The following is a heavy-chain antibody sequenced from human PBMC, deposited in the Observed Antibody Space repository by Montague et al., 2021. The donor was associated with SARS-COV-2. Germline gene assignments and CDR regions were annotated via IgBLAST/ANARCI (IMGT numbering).Heavy chain of an antibody. V-gene: IGHV3-30-3*01. J-gene: IGHJ5*02. CDR3: ARDRRYYDSSVYPGVAYNWFDP. Sequence: SLRLSCAASGFTFSSYAMHWVRQAPGKGLAWVAVISYDGSNKYYADSVKGRFTISRDNSKNTLYLQMNSLRAEDTAVYYCARDRRYYDSSVYPGVAYNWFDPWGQGTLVTVSS. CDR1: GFTFSSYA. D-gene: IGHD3-22*01. CDR2: ISYDGSNK.